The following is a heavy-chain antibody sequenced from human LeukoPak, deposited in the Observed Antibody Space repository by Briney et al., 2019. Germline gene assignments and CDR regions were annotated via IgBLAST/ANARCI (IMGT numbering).Heavy chain of an antibody. Sequence: ASVKVSCKASGYTFTSYGISWVRQAPGQGLEWMGWISAYNGNTNYAQKFQGRVTITRNTSISTAYMELSSLRSEDTAVYYCARGGYSYGYYYYYMDVWGKGTTATVSS. CDR3: ARGGYSYGYYYYYMDV. V-gene: IGHV1-18*01. J-gene: IGHJ6*03. D-gene: IGHD5-18*01. CDR1: GYTFTSYG. CDR2: ISAYNGNT.